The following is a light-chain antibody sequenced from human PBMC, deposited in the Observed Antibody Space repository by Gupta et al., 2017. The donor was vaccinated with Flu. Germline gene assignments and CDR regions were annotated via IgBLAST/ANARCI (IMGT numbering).Light chain of an antibody. CDR2: KAS. Sequence: DIQMTQSPSTLSASVGDRVTITCRASQSISSWLAWYQQKPGKAPKLLIYKASSSESGVPSRFSGSGSGTEFTLTISSLQPDDFAAYYCQQYSSYPFTFGPGTKVDIQ. J-gene: IGKJ3*01. CDR3: QQYSSYPFT. CDR1: QSISSW. V-gene: IGKV1-5*03.